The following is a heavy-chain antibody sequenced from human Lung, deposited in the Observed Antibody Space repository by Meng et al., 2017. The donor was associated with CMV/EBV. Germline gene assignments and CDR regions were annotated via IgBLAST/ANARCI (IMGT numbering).Heavy chain of an antibody. CDR2: TYYDGST. J-gene: IGHJ5*01. Sequence: CTVSGGPLDSGAYCWSWIRQHPEKGLEWIGYTYYDGSTHYNPSLRSRAAISVDTSKNQFSLRLSSVTAADTAVYYCARQAPDNWFDPWGQGALVTVSS. CDR3: ARQAPDNWFDP. CDR1: GGPLDSGAYC. V-gene: IGHV4-31*03.